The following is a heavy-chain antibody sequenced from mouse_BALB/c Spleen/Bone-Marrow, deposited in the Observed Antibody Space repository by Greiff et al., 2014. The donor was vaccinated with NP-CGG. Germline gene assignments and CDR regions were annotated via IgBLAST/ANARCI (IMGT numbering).Heavy chain of an antibody. Sequence: EVQLQESGAEHVKPGASVKLSCTASGFNIKDTYMHWVKQRPEQGLEWIGRIDPANGNTKYDPKFQGKATITADTSSNTAYLQLSSLTSEDTAVYYCARYYYGSSYAMDYWGQGTSVTVSS. CDR2: IDPANGNT. V-gene: IGHV14-3*02. CDR1: GFNIKDTY. CDR3: ARYYYGSSYAMDY. D-gene: IGHD1-1*01. J-gene: IGHJ4*01.